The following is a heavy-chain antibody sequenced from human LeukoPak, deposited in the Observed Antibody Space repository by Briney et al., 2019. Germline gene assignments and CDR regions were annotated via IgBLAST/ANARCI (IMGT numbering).Heavy chain of an antibody. V-gene: IGHV3-21*06. D-gene: IGHD2-21*02. CDR1: GFTFSSYT. Sequence: PGGSPRLSCAASGFTFSSYTMNWVRQAPGKGLEWVSSISMSSSYMYYSDSVKGRFTISRDNAKNTLYLQMNSLRAEDTAVYYCAREKSYCSGDCSPAWGQGTLVTVSS. CDR2: ISMSSSYM. J-gene: IGHJ5*02. CDR3: AREKSYCSGDCSPA.